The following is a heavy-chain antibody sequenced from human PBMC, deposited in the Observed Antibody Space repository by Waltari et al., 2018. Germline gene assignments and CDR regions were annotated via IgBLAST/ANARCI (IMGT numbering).Heavy chain of an antibody. J-gene: IGHJ5*02. CDR1: GFSITNSNYY. D-gene: IGHD3-3*01. Sequence: QLQLQESGPGLVKPSETLSLTCPVSGFSITNSNYYWGWIRQPPGRGLEWIGNIYYSGNTYYNPSLKSRVTISVDTSKNQFSLKLSSVTAADTAVYYCARGEAIFGVDTTGGWFDPWGQGTLVTVSS. V-gene: IGHV4-39*07. CDR3: ARGEAIFGVDTTGGWFDP. CDR2: IYYSGNT.